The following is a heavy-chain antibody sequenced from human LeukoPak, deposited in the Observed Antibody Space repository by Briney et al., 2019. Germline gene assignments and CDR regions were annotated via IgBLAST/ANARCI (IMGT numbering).Heavy chain of an antibody. CDR1: GGSISSGDYY. J-gene: IGHJ5*02. D-gene: IGHD2-2*01. Sequence: SETLSLTCTVSGGSISSGDYYWSWIRQPPGKGLEWIGYIYYSGSTYYNPSLKSRVTISVDTSKNQFSLKLNSVTAADTAVYYCAREALYCSSTSCRAFDPWGQGTLVTVSS. CDR2: IYYSGST. CDR3: AREALYCSSTSCRAFDP. V-gene: IGHV4-30-4*01.